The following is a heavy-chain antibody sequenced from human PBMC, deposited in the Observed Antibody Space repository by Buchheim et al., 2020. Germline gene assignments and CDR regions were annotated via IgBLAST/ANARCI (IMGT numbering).Heavy chain of an antibody. CDR2: MNPNSGNT. D-gene: IGHD3-22*01. CDR1: GYTFTSYD. CDR3: ARAGRPGQYYYDSSGYYYVDY. Sequence: QVQLVQSGAEVKKPGASVKVSCKASGYTFTSYDINWVRQATGQGLEWMGWMNPNSGNTGYAQKFQGRVTMTRNTSISTADMELSSLRSEDTAVYYCARAGRPGQYYYDSSGYYYVDYWGQGTL. V-gene: IGHV1-8*01. J-gene: IGHJ4*02.